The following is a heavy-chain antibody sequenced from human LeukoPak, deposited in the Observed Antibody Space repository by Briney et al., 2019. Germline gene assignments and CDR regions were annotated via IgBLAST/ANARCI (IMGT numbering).Heavy chain of an antibody. CDR1: GASISNYY. V-gene: IGHV4-59*08. Sequence: KPSETLSLTCSVSGASISNYYWTWIWQPPGKGLEWIGYVSYSGGTRYNPSLKNRVTISLDTSKNQFSPKLSSVTAADTAVYYCARHTPSTYPGGPYDSWGQGTLVTVSS. CDR2: VSYSGGT. D-gene: IGHD2-15*01. CDR3: ARHTPSTYPGGPYDS. J-gene: IGHJ4*02.